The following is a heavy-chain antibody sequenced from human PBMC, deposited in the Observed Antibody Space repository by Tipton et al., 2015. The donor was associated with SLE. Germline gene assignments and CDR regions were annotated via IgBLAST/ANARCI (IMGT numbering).Heavy chain of an antibody. CDR3: ASSYSGYAYAFDI. D-gene: IGHD5-12*01. V-gene: IGHV4-59*05. CDR2: IYYTGST. Sequence: TLSLTCTVSGASVSSHYWSWIRQPPGKGLEWIGSIYYTGSTYYNPSLRSRVTISVDTSKNQFSLKLSSVTAADTAVYYCASSYSGYAYAFDIWGQGTMVTVSS. J-gene: IGHJ3*02. CDR1: GASVSSHY.